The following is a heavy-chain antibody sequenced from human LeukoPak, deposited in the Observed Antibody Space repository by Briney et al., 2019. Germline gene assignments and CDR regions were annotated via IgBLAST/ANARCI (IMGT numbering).Heavy chain of an antibody. CDR1: GYTLNELS. CDR2: FDPEDGET. CDR3: VTLGSYYLAFDI. D-gene: IGHD1-26*01. Sequence: GASVKVSWKVSGYTLNELSMHRVRQAPGKGLEWMGGFDPEDGETIYAQKFQGRVTMTEDKSTDTAYMELSSLRSEDTAVYYCVTLGSYYLAFDIWRRGTMVTVSS. V-gene: IGHV1-24*01. J-gene: IGHJ3*02.